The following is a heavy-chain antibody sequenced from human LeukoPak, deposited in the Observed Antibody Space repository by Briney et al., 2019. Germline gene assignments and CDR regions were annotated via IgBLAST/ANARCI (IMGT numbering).Heavy chain of an antibody. Sequence: GGSLRLSCAASGFTFSSYSMNWVRQAPGKGLERVSSISYVTSYIYYSDSVKGRFTISRDNAKNSLYLQMNNLRAEDTAVYYCARVGYCSSSSCKTPGGFDYWGQGTLVTVSS. CDR1: GFTFSSYS. CDR2: ISYVTSYI. J-gene: IGHJ4*02. D-gene: IGHD2-2*01. V-gene: IGHV3-21*01. CDR3: ARVGYCSSSSCKTPGGFDY.